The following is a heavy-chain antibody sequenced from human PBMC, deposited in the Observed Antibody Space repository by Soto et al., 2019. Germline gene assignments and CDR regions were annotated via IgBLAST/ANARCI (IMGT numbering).Heavy chain of an antibody. D-gene: IGHD2-2*01. V-gene: IGHV3-30*18. CDR1: GFTFSSYG. J-gene: IGHJ4*02. CDR2: ISDTGSSH. CDR3: AKDRGGDCPDNSCYFGADY. Sequence: GGSLRLSCVGSGFTFSSYGMHWVRQAPGKGLECVAVISDTGSSHYYAASVEGRFTIPRENSKNTLSLHMDRLRVEDTAVYYCAKDRGGDCPDNSCYFGADYWGQGTPVTVSS.